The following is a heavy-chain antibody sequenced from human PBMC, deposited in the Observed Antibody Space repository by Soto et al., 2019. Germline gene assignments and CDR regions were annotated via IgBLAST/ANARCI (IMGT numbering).Heavy chain of an antibody. CDR2: INHSGST. Sequence: PSETLSLTCAVYGGSFSGYYWSWIRQPPGKGLEWIGEINHSGSTNYNPSLKSRVTISVDTSKNQFSLKLSSVTAADTAVYYCARGLYGSGSYYSPRWFDPWGRGTLVTVSS. V-gene: IGHV4-34*01. CDR3: ARGLYGSGSYYSPRWFDP. D-gene: IGHD3-10*01. CDR1: GGSFSGYY. J-gene: IGHJ5*02.